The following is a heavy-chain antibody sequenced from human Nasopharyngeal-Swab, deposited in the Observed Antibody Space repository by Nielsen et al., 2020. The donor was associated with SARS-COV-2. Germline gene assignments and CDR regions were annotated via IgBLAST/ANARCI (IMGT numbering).Heavy chain of an antibody. J-gene: IGHJ6*03. CDR2: TYYRSKWYN. CDR1: GDSVSSNSAA. D-gene: IGHD2-2*01. CDR3: ARARRTDIVVVPAAPRGYSMDV. Sequence: SQTLSLTCAISGDSVSSNSAAWNWIRQSPSRGLEWLGRTYYRSKWYNDYAVSVKSRITINPDTSKNQFSLQLNSVTPEDTAVYYCARARRTDIVVVPAAPRGYSMDVWGKGTTVTVSS. V-gene: IGHV6-1*01.